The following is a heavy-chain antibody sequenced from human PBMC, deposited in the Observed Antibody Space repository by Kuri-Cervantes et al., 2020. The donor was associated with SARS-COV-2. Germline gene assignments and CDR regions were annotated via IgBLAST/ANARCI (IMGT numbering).Heavy chain of an antibody. CDR1: GGSVSSGSYY. J-gene: IGHJ4*02. CDR3: ARALFSSSYYFDY. CDR2: IYYSGST. V-gene: IGHV4-61*01. Sequence: SETLSLTCTVSGGSVSSGSYYWSWIRQPPGKGLEWIGYIYYSGSTNYNPSLKSRVTISVDTSKNQFSLKLSSVTAADTAVYYCARALFSSSYYFDYWGQGTRVTVSS. D-gene: IGHD6-6*01.